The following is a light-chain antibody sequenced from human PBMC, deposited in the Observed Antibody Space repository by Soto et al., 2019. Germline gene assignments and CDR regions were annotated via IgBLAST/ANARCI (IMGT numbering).Light chain of an antibody. CDR2: AAS. Sequence: EIVMTQSPSTLSVSPGEWATLSCRARQSVRSNLAWYQQRPGQAPRLLIYAASTRATGIPARFSGSGSGTEFTLTISSLQSEDFAVYYCQQYNNWPRTFGQGTKVDI. CDR3: QQYNNWPRT. J-gene: IGKJ1*01. CDR1: QSVRSN. V-gene: IGKV3-15*01.